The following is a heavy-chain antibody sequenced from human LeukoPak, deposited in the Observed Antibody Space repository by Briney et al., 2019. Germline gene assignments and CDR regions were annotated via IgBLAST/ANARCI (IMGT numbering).Heavy chain of an antibody. Sequence: GGSLRLSCAASGFTFSSYGMHWVRQAPGKGLEWVAFIRYDGSNKYYADSVKGRFTISRDNSKNTLYLQMNSLRAEDTAVYYCAKGLRNPSYYYDSSVSEKLVDYWGQGTLVTVSS. V-gene: IGHV3-30*02. J-gene: IGHJ4*02. CDR2: IRYDGSNK. CDR3: AKGLRNPSYYYDSSVSEKLVDY. D-gene: IGHD3-22*01. CDR1: GFTFSSYG.